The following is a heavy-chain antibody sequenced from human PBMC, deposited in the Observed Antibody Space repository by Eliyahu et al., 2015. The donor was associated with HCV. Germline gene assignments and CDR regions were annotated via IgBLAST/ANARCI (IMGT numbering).Heavy chain of an antibody. J-gene: IGHJ4*02. CDR1: GFIXSSYT. CDR3: VREAYIEAGGTLDY. V-gene: IGHV3-21*02. D-gene: IGHD6-13*01. Sequence: VQLVESGGGLVKPGGSLRISCXVSGFIXSSYTRNWARQAPGKGLEWVASIGSASSFIYYADSVKGRFTISRDNDKNSVYLEMNSLRAEDSAVYYCVREAYIEAGGTLDYWGQGTLVTVSS. CDR2: IGSASSFI.